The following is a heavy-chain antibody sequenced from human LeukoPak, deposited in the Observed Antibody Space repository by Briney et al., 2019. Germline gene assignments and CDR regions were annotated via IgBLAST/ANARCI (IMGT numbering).Heavy chain of an antibody. J-gene: IGHJ4*02. V-gene: IGHV4-4*07. D-gene: IGHD3-3*01. CDR3: AREGALRFLEWLPRLAFDY. CDR1: GGSISSYY. Sequence: SETLSLTCTVSGGSISSYYWSWIRQPAGKGLEWIGRIYTRGSTNYNPSLKSRVTMSVDTSKNQFSLKLSSVTAADTAVYYCAREGALRFLEWLPRLAFDYWGQGTLVTVSS. CDR2: IYTRGST.